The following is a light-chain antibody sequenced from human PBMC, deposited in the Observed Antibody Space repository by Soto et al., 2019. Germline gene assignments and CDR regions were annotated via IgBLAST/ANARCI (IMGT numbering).Light chain of an antibody. V-gene: IGKV1-39*01. Sequence: IKMTQSPSSLSASVGHRVPITCRASQSISTYLNWYQKKPGKAPNLLIYDASRLQSGVPSRFSGSGGGTDFTLSISSVQPEDFATYFCQQSYMDPITFGQGTRLAIK. CDR3: QQSYMDPIT. CDR2: DAS. CDR1: QSISTY. J-gene: IGKJ5*01.